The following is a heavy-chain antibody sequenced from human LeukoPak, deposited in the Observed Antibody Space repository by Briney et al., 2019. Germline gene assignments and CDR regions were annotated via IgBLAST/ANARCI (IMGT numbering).Heavy chain of an antibody. D-gene: IGHD3-22*01. CDR1: GFTFSSYA. CDR3: AKDLIRDSSGYYSADY. V-gene: IGHV3-23*01. J-gene: IGHJ4*02. Sequence: GGSLRLSCAASGFTFSSYAMSWVRQAPGKGLEWVSAISGSGGSTYYADSVKGRFTISRDNSKNTLYLQMNSLRAEDTAVYYCAKDLIRDSSGYYSADYWGQGTLVTVSS. CDR2: ISGSGGST.